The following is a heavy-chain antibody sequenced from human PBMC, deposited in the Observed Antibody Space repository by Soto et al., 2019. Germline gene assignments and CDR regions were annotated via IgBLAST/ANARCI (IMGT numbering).Heavy chain of an antibody. CDR3: ARDRGWSRSHYFDS. V-gene: IGHV3-33*01. D-gene: IGHD2-15*01. Sequence: QVQSVEFGGGVVQPGTSLRLSCAVSGFTFSNHGMNWVRQAPGKGLEWVAFISYDGRNKDYADSLKGRFTISRDNFKDTLFRQMNTLRGDDTAVYYCARDRGWSRSHYFDSWGQGTLVTVSS. CDR1: GFTFSNHG. J-gene: IGHJ4*02. CDR2: ISYDGRNK.